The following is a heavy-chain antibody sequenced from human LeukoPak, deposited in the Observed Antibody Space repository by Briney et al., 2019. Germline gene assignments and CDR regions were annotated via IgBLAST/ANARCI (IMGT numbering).Heavy chain of an antibody. Sequence: PGGSLRLSCAASGFTFSSYEMNWVRQAPGKGLEWVSYITSSGNTIYYADSVKGRFTISRDNAKNSLYLQMNSLRAEDTAVYCCARLTTMTTTGGPFDYWGQGTLVTVSS. D-gene: IGHD4-17*01. J-gene: IGHJ4*02. V-gene: IGHV3-48*03. CDR3: ARLTTMTTTGGPFDY. CDR2: ITSSGNTI. CDR1: GFTFSSYE.